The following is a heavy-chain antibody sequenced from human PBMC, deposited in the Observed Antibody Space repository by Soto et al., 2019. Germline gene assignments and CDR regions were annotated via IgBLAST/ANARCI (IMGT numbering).Heavy chain of an antibody. CDR2: ISGSAGST. CDR3: AKDAGRYCTSASCAAFPLLDY. CDR1: GFAFSSYA. J-gene: IGHJ4*02. Sequence: EVQVLESGGGLVQPGGSLRLSCAASGFAFSSYAMSWVRQAPGKGLEWVSSISGSAGSTYYAESVKGRFTVSRDNSKDTLYLKMNSLTVEDTAIYYCAKDAGRYCTSASCAAFPLLDYWGQGALVTVSS. V-gene: IGHV3-23*01. D-gene: IGHD2-2*01.